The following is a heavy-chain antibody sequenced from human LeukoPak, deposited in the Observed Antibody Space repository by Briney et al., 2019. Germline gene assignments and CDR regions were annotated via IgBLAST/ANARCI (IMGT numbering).Heavy chain of an antibody. CDR3: ARGGVAGGMDV. Sequence: GGSLRLSCAASGFTFSSYWMHWVRQAPGEGLVWVSRINSDGYSIGYADSVKGRFTISRDNAKNTLHLQMNSLRAEDTAVYYCARGGVAGGMDVWGQGTTVTVPS. D-gene: IGHD6-19*01. V-gene: IGHV3-74*01. J-gene: IGHJ6*02. CDR1: GFTFSSYW. CDR2: INSDGYSI.